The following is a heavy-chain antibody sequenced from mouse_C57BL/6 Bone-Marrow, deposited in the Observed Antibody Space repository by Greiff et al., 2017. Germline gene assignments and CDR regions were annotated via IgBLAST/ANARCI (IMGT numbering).Heavy chain of an antibody. D-gene: IGHD2-2*01. CDR3: ARMVTTYAMDY. Sequence: VQLQQSGAELVRPGASVKLSCKASGYTFTDYYINWVKQRPGQGLEWIARIYPGSGNTYYNEKFKGKATLTAEKSSSTAYMQLSSLTSEDSAVYFCARMVTTYAMDYWGQGTSVTVSS. V-gene: IGHV1-76*01. CDR2: IYPGSGNT. CDR1: GYTFTDYY. J-gene: IGHJ4*01.